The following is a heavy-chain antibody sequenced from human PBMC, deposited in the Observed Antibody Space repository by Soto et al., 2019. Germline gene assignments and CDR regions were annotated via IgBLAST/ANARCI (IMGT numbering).Heavy chain of an antibody. Sequence: QVQLVESGGGVVQPGRSLRLSCAASGFTFSSYGMHWVRQAPGKGLEWVAVIWYDGSNKYYADSVKGRFTISRDNSKNTLYLQMNSLRAEDTAVYYCARVITMVRGVILDWFDTWGQGTLVTVSS. CDR3: ARVITMVRGVILDWFDT. J-gene: IGHJ5*02. CDR1: GFTFSSYG. D-gene: IGHD3-10*01. V-gene: IGHV3-33*01. CDR2: IWYDGSNK.